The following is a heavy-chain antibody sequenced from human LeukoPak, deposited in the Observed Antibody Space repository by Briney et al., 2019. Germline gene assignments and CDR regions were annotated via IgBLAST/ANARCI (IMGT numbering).Heavy chain of an antibody. CDR2: ISGSGGST. J-gene: IGHJ5*02. V-gene: IGHV3-23*01. Sequence: GGSLRLSRAASGFTFSSYAMSWVRQAPGKGLEWVSAISGSGGSTYYADSVKGRFTISRDNSKNTLYLQMNSLRAEDTAVYYCAKSGSIRGVLNWFDPWGQGTLVTVSS. CDR3: AKSGSIRGVLNWFDP. D-gene: IGHD3-10*01. CDR1: GFTFSSYA.